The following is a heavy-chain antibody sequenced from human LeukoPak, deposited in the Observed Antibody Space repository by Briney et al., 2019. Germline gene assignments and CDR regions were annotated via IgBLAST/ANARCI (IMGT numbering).Heavy chain of an antibody. V-gene: IGHV3-20*04. CDR2: INWNGGST. CDR1: GFTFDDYG. D-gene: IGHD6-6*01. CDR3: AKGANPLSSSFLSFDY. Sequence: GGSLRLSCAASGFTFDDYGMSWVRQAPGKGLEWVSGINWNGGSTGYADSVKGRFTISRDNAKNSLYLQMNSLRAEDTAVYYCAKGANPLSSSFLSFDYWGQGTLVTVSS. J-gene: IGHJ4*02.